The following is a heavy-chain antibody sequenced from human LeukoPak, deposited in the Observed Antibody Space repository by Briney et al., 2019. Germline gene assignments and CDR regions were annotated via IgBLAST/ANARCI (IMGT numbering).Heavy chain of an antibody. J-gene: IGHJ4*02. V-gene: IGHV1-2*02. CDR3: ARRYSGYDYDY. CDR1: GYTFTGYY. CDR2: INPNSGGS. D-gene: IGHD5-12*01. Sequence: ASVKASCKASGYTFTGYYMHWVRQAPGQGLEWMGWINPNSGGSNYAQKFQGRVTMTRDTSISTAYMELSRLRSDDTAVYYCARRYSGYDYDYWGQGTLVTVSS.